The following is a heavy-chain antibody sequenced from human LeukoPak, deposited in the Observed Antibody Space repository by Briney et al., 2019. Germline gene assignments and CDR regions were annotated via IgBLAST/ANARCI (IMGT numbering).Heavy chain of an antibody. CDR1: GYTFTGYY. CDR3: AREGRGSYYDSSDYYYSRLWYFDL. J-gene: IGHJ2*01. CDR2: INPNSGGT. D-gene: IGHD3-22*01. V-gene: IGHV1-2*02. Sequence: ASVKVSCKASGYTFTGYYMHWVRQAPGQGLEWMGWINPNSGGTNYAQKFQGRVTMTRDTSISTAYMELSRLRSDDTAVYYCAREGRGSYYDSSDYYYSRLWYFDLWGRGTLVTVSS.